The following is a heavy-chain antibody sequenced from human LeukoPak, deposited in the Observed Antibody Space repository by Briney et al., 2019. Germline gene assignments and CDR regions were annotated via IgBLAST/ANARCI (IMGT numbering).Heavy chain of an antibody. CDR1: GYTFTGYY. Sequence: ASVKVSCKASGYTFTGYYMHWVRQAPGQGLEWMGWINPNSGGTNYAQKFQGSVTMTRDTSISTAYMELSRLRPDDTAVYYCARDYYDSSGSDAFDIWGQGTMVTVSS. V-gene: IGHV1-2*02. D-gene: IGHD3-22*01. CDR2: INPNSGGT. J-gene: IGHJ3*02. CDR3: ARDYYDSSGSDAFDI.